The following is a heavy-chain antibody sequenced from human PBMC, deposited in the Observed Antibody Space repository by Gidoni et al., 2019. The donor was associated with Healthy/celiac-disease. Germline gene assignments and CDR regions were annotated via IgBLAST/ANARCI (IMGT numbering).Heavy chain of an antibody. D-gene: IGHD6-13*01. CDR2: IYYSGST. J-gene: IGHJ3*02. CDR3: ARHDLAAAGGRGAFDI. V-gene: IGHV4-39*01. Sequence: QRPGKGLEWIGSIYYSGSTYYNPSLKSRVTISVDTSKNQFSLKLSSVTAADTAVYYCARHDLAAAGGRGAFDIWGQGTMVTVSS.